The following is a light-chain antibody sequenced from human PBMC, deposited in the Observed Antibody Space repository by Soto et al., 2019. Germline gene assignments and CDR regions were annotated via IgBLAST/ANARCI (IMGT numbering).Light chain of an antibody. CDR2: AAS. J-gene: IGKJ4*01. V-gene: IGKV1-27*01. Sequence: DIQMTQSPSSLSASVGDRVTITCRASQDISNYLAWYQQKPGQVPELLIYAASTLPSGVPSRFSGSGFGTDFPLTVSSLQPDDVATYYCQRYNTAPLTFGGGTKVDIK. CDR1: QDISNY. CDR3: QRYNTAPLT.